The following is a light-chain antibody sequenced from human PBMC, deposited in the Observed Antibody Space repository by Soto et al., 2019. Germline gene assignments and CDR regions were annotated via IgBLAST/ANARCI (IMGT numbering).Light chain of an antibody. CDR3: PQYHTSPIT. CDR1: QTISSW. V-gene: IGKV1-5*01. J-gene: IGKJ5*01. CDR2: DAS. Sequence: DIKMTQSPSTLSASVGDRVTITCRASQTISSWLAWYLQKPGKAPNLLIYDASTLERGVPSRFSCTGAGTACTRPIDRLQPDDVSTDCCPQYHTSPITFCQGTRLEIK.